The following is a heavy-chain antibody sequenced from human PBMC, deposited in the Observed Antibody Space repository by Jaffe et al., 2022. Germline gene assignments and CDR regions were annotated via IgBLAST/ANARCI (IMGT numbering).Heavy chain of an antibody. CDR3: AKVFPYGDYGFSPYYFDY. Sequence: EVQLLESGGGLVQPGGSLRLSCAASGFTFSSYAMSWVRQAPGKGLEWVSAISGSGGSTYYADSVKGRFTISRDNSKNTLYLQMNSLRAEDTAVYYCAKVFPYGDYGFSPYYFDYWGQGTLVTVSS. J-gene: IGHJ4*02. D-gene: IGHD4-17*01. V-gene: IGHV3-23*01. CDR2: ISGSGGST. CDR1: GFTFSSYA.